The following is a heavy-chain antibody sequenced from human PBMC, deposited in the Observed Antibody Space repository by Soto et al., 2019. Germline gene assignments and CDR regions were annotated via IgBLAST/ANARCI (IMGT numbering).Heavy chain of an antibody. CDR1: GGSISSYY. CDR3: AREGNLGRWLQPLDF. J-gene: IGHJ4*02. V-gene: IGHV4-59*01. CDR2: IYYSGST. Sequence: PSETLXLTCTVSGGSISSYYWSWIRQPPGKGLEWIGYIYYSGSTNYNPSLKSRVSMSVDTSKNQFSLRLISVTAADTAKYFCAREGNLGRWLQPLDFWGQGTLVTVSS. D-gene: IGHD5-12*01.